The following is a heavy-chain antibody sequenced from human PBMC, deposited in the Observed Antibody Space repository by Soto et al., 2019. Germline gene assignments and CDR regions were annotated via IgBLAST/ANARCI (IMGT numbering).Heavy chain of an antibody. V-gene: IGHV4-31*03. J-gene: IGHJ4*02. Sequence: SETLSLTCTVSGGSISSAGYDWSWIRQHPGKGLEWIGYIYYNGRTYYNPSLESRVTISIDTSKNQFSLRLSSVTAADTAVYFCARANVVPASMGLYYFDYWGQGTLVTVSS. D-gene: IGHD2-2*01. CDR3: ARANVVPASMGLYYFDY. CDR1: GGSISSAGYD. CDR2: IYYNGRT.